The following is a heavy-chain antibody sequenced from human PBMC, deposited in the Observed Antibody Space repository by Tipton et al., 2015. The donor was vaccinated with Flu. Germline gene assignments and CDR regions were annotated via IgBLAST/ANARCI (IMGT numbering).Heavy chain of an antibody. V-gene: IGHV4-39*01. J-gene: IGHJ4*02. Sequence: FTCTVSGGSISSSSYYWGWIRQPPGKGLEWVGSIYYSESTYYNPSLKSRVTISVDTSKGQFSLMLRSVTAADTAMFYCARLSFYDVDLKNFYFEDWGQGTLVTVSS. CDR1: GGSISSSSYY. CDR2: IYYSEST. D-gene: IGHD3-16*01. CDR3: ARLSFYDVDLKNFYFED.